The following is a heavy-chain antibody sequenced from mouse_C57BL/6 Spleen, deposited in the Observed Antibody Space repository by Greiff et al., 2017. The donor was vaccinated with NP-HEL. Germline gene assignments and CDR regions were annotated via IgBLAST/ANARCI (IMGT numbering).Heavy chain of an antibody. Sequence: EVQLKESGPELVKPGASVKISCKASGYSFTGYYMHWVKQSHGNILDWIGYIYPYNGVSSYNQKFKGKATLTVDKSSSTAYMELRSLTSEDSAVYYCARGGLAGNDYAMDYWGQGTSVTVSS. J-gene: IGHJ4*01. D-gene: IGHD4-1*01. CDR1: GYSFTGYY. CDR2: IYPYNGVS. CDR3: ARGGLAGNDYAMDY. V-gene: IGHV1-31*01.